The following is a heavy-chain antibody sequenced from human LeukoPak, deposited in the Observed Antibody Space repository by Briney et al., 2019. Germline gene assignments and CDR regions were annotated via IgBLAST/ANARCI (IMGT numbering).Heavy chain of an antibody. CDR2: IYSGGST. CDR1: GFTVSYNY. Sequence: GGSLRLSCAASGFTVSYNYMSWVRQAPGKGLEWVSVIYSGGSTYYADSVKGRFTISRDNSKNTLYLQMNSLGAEDTAVYYCATSSTSVTTIDYWSQGTLVTVSS. V-gene: IGHV3-53*01. J-gene: IGHJ4*02. D-gene: IGHD4-17*01. CDR3: ATSSTSVTTIDY.